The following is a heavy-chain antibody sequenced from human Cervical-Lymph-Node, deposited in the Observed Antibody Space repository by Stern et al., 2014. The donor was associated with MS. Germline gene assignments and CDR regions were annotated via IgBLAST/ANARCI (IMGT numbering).Heavy chain of an antibody. Sequence: QLQLQESGPGLVKPSETLSLACTVSGGSISGFYWSWIRQPAGKGLEWIGRIYASGSTDQTPSLKSRVTMSVDPSRNQFSLKLRSVTAADTAVYYCARDLRSDYSSSGFDYWGQGTLVTVSS. CDR3: ARDLRSDYSSSGFDY. V-gene: IGHV4-4*07. J-gene: IGHJ4*02. CDR1: GGSISGFY. CDR2: IYASGST. D-gene: IGHD6-6*01.